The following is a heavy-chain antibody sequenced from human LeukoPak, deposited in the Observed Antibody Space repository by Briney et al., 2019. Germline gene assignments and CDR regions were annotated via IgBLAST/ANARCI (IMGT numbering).Heavy chain of an antibody. D-gene: IGHD6-19*01. CDR3: ARGGGAVAGSRAYYYYYMDV. V-gene: IGHV3-30*02. CDR1: GFTFNNAW. J-gene: IGHJ6*03. CDR2: IRYDGSNK. Sequence: GGSLRLSCAASGFTFNNAWMSWVRQAPGKGLEWVAFIRYDGSNKYYADSVKGRFTISRDNSKNTLYLQMNSLRAEDTAVYYCARGGGAVAGSRAYYYYYMDVWGKGTTVTVSS.